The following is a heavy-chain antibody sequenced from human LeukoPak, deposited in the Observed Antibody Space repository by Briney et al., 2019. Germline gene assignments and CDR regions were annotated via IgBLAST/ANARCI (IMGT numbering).Heavy chain of an antibody. J-gene: IGHJ4*02. CDR1: GYSISSGYY. V-gene: IGHV4-38-2*01. CDR2: IYYSGST. D-gene: IGHD3-10*01. Sequence: PSETLSLTCAVSGYSISSGYYWGWIRQPPGKGLEWIGTIYYSGSTYYNPSLKSRVTISVDTSKNHFSLELSSVTAADTAVYYCARALYMLRGLPPLDYWGQGTLVTVSS. CDR3: ARALYMLRGLPPLDY.